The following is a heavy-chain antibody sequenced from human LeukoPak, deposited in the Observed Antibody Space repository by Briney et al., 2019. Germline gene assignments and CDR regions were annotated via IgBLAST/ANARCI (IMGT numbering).Heavy chain of an antibody. CDR3: ARFSYCSGGSCYERSDY. CDR2: INPNSGGT. CDR1: GYTFTGYY. J-gene: IGHJ4*02. Sequence: GASVKVSCKASGYTFTGYYMHWVRQAPGQGLEWMGRINPNSGGTNYAQKFQGRVTMTRDTSISTAYMELSRLRSDDTAVYYCARFSYCSGGSCYERSDYWGQGTLATVSS. D-gene: IGHD2-15*01. V-gene: IGHV1-2*06.